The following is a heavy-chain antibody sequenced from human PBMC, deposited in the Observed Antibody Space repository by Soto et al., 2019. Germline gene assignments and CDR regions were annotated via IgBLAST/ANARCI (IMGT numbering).Heavy chain of an antibody. CDR3: AMTNHPVRGVDY. CDR2: ITDTGGDT. J-gene: IGHJ4*02. D-gene: IGHD3-10*01. Sequence: GSLRLSFVASGITFGSRAMSWVRQAPGEGLEWVSTITDTGGDTKYADSVRGRFTMSRDNSKKTLYLQMNSSVTAADTAVYYCAMTNHPVRGVDYWGQGTLVTVSS. CDR1: GITFGSRA. V-gene: IGHV3-23*01.